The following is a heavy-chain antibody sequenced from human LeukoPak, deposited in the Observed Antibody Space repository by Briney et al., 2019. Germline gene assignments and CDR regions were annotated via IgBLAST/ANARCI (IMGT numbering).Heavy chain of an antibody. Sequence: GRSLRLSCAASGFTFSSYDMHWVRQAPGKGLEWVAVISYDGSNKYYADSVKGRFTISRDNSKNTLYLQMNSLRAEDTAVYYCAKDLNSYGYSYFDYWGQGTLVTVSS. CDR1: GFTFSSYD. V-gene: IGHV3-30*18. CDR3: AKDLNSYGYSYFDY. D-gene: IGHD5-18*01. CDR2: ISYDGSNK. J-gene: IGHJ4*02.